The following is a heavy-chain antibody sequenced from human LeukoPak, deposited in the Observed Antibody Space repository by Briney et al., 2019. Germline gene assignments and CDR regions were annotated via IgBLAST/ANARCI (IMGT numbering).Heavy chain of an antibody. CDR1: GFTFSSYS. CDR2: ISSSSSYI. J-gene: IGHJ4*02. D-gene: IGHD2-15*01. CDR3: ARVNPPPVVVVAASDY. V-gene: IGHV3-21*01. Sequence: GGSLRLSCAASGFTFSSYSMNWVRQAPGKGLEWVSSISSSSSYIYYADSVKGRFTISRDNAKNSLYLQMNSLRAEDTAVYYCARVNPPPVVVVAASDYWGQGTLVTVSS.